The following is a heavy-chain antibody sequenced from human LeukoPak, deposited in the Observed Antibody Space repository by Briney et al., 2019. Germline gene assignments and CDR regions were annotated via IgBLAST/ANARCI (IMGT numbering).Heavy chain of an antibody. D-gene: IGHD5/OR15-5a*01. CDR1: GLTVSSYW. J-gene: IGHJ2*01. CDR3: ARECLLSKTRRSFDP. V-gene: IGHV3-7*03. CDR2: IKQDGSDA. Sequence: GGSLRLSCEASGLTVSSYWMTWVRQAPGKGLEWVTNIKQDGSDANYVDSVKGRFTISRDHAKNSVYLQMNSLRAEDTAIYFCARECLLSKTRRSFDPWGRGTVVTVSS.